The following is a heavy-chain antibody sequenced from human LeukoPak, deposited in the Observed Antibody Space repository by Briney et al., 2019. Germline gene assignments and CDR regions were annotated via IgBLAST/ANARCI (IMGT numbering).Heavy chain of an antibody. Sequence: VASVKVSCKASGYTFTGYYIHWVRQAPGQGLEWMGWVNPTNGATNYAQKFQGRVTMTTDTSTNTAYMELSWLTSDDMAVYYCARPRIESGGYYYGHWGQGTLVTVSS. V-gene: IGHV1-2*02. CDR3: ARPRIESGGYYYGH. CDR2: VNPTNGAT. D-gene: IGHD3-22*01. CDR1: GYTFTGYY. J-gene: IGHJ4*02.